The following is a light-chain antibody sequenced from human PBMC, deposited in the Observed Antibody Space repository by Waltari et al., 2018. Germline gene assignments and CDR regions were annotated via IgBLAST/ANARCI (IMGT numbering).Light chain of an antibody. J-gene: IGKJ2*01. Sequence: EIVMTQSPATLSVSPAERATLPCRASQPITSDLAWYQQKPGQAPRLLIYVASTMATGILAMFTGSGSVTESTLTISILQSEDFAVYYCQQYTSWPRTFGQGTKLEIK. CDR3: QQYTSWPRT. CDR2: VAS. V-gene: IGKV3-15*01. CDR1: QPITSD.